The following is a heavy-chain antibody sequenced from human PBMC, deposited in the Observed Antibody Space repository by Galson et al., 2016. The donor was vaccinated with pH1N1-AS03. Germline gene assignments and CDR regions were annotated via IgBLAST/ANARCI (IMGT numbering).Heavy chain of an antibody. CDR3: ARGPVSYSNYWFPPPDY. D-gene: IGHD6-13*01. J-gene: IGHJ4*02. V-gene: IGHV3-64*01. Sequence: SLRLSCAASGFTFSSYAMHWVRQAPGKGLEYVSAISGNGYSTYYANSVKGRFTISRDNSKSTLFLQMGSLRPEDRAVYHGARGPVSYSNYWFPPPDYWGQGTLVTVSS. CDR1: GFTFSSYA. CDR2: ISGNGYST.